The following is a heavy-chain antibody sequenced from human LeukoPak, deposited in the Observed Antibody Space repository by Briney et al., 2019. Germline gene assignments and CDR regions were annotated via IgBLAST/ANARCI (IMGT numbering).Heavy chain of an antibody. CDR1: AYTFTSYG. J-gene: IGHJ4*02. D-gene: IGHD6-19*01. V-gene: IGHV1-18*01. CDR3: ARTIAVAGLYYFDY. CDR2: ISAYNGNT. Sequence: ASGTVACKAYAYTFTSYGISWVRQAHGQVLEWMGWISAYNGNTNYAQKLQGRVTMTTDTSTSTAYMELRSLRSDDTAVYYCARTIAVAGLYYFDYWGQGTLVTVSS.